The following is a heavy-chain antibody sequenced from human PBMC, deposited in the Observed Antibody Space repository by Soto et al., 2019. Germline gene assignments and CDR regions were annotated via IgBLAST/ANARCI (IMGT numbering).Heavy chain of an antibody. V-gene: IGHV1-2*02. D-gene: IGHD1-1*01. J-gene: IGHJ4*02. CDR2: VNPNSGGT. Sequence: ASVKVSCKASGYTFTAYYIHWVRQAPGQGLEWMGWVNPNSGGTNYALKFQGRVTMTRDTSMSTAYMELSRLRSEDTAVYYAARDGPTGEVYCFDYWGQGTLVTVSS. CDR1: GYTFTAYY. CDR3: ARDGPTGEVYCFDY.